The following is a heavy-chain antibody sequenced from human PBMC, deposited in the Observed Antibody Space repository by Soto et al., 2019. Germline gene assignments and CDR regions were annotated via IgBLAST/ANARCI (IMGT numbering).Heavy chain of an antibody. CDR1: GFTFSYYW. D-gene: IGHD7-27*01. J-gene: IGHJ4*02. CDR2: LTPDGTTT. CDR3: TVDLTGERDS. Sequence: EVQLVESGGGLVQPGGSLRLSCAASGFTFSYYWMHWVRQAPGKGLVWVSRLTPDGTTTNYADSVKGRFTVSRDNARNTLYLQMNGLRVEDTAVYYRTVDLTGERDSWGQGTLVTVSS. V-gene: IGHV3-74*01.